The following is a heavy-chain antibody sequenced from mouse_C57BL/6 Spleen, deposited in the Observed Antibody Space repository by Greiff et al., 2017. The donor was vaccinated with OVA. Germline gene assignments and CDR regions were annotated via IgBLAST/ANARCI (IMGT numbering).Heavy chain of an antibody. J-gene: IGHJ2*01. D-gene: IGHD4-1*01. CDR3: ARQRGQELGYCDY. V-gene: IGHV2-6-1*01. Sequence: VKLKESGPGLVAPSQSLSITCTVSGFSLTSYGVHWVRQPPGKGLEWLVVIWSDGSTTYNSALKSRLSISKDNSKSQVFLKMNSRQTDDTAMYYCARQRGQELGYCDYWGQGTTLTVSS. CDR1: GFSLTSYG. CDR2: IWSDGST.